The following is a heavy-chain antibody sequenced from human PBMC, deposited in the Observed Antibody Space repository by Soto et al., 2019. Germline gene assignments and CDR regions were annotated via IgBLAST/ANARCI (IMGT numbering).Heavy chain of an antibody. CDR2: IYYSGST. V-gene: IGHV4-39*01. D-gene: IGHD1-26*01. J-gene: IGHJ6*02. CDR3: ARGPPLSGSNRVNYYYYYGMDV. CDR1: GGSISSSSYY. Sequence: SETLSLTCTVSGGSISSSSYYWGWIRQPPGRGLEWIGSIYYSGSTYYNPSLKSRVTISVDTSKNQFSLKLSSVTAADTAVYYCARGPPLSGSNRVNYYYYYGMDVWGQGTTVTFSS.